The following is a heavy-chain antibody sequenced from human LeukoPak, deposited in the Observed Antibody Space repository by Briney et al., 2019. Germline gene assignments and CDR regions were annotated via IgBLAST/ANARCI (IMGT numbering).Heavy chain of an antibody. CDR2: MNPNSGNT. D-gene: IGHD4-17*01. J-gene: IGHJ6*03. Sequence: ASVKVSCKASGYTFTSYDINWVRQATGQGLEWMGWMNPNSGNTGYAQKFQGRVTKTRNTSISTAYMELSSLRSEDTAVYYCARLSVTTDYYYYMDVWGKGTTVTVSS. V-gene: IGHV1-8*01. CDR3: ARLSVTTDYYYYMDV. CDR1: GYTFTSYD.